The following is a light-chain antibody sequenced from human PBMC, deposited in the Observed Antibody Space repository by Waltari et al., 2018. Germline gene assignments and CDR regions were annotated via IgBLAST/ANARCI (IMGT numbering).Light chain of an antibody. CDR3: QQSFSSPWT. J-gene: IGKJ1*01. Sequence: DIQMTQSPSSLSASVGDTVTVTCRASQNIRTHLNWYQQKPATAPKLLIYAASTLHRGVPSSFSGSGSGTDFTLTVTNLQPDDFAIYFCQQSFSSPWTFGQGTRVEI. CDR1: QNIRTH. V-gene: IGKV1-39*01. CDR2: AAS.